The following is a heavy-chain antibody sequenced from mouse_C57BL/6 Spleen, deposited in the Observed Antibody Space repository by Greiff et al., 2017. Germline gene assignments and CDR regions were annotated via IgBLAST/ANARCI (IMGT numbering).Heavy chain of an antibody. CDR2: ISSGGDYI. D-gene: IGHD2-2*01. V-gene: IGHV5-9-1*02. Sequence: EVKLQESGEGLVKPGGSLKLSCAASGFTFSSYAMSWVRQTPEKRLEWVAYISSGGDYIYYADTVKGRFTISRDNARNTLYLQMSSLKSEDTAMYYCTRDRGYYWYFDVWGTGTTVTVSS. CDR3: TRDRGYYWYFDV. J-gene: IGHJ1*03. CDR1: GFTFSSYA.